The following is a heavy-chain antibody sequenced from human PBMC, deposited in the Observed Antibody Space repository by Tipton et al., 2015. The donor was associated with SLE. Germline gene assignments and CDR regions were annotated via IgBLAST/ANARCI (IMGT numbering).Heavy chain of an antibody. CDR3: ARYWCFDL. V-gene: IGHV3-7*01. J-gene: IGHJ2*01. CDR2: IEQGGSEK. CDR1: GFTFSSYW. Sequence: SLRLSCAASGFTFSSYWMSWVRQAPGKGLEWVASIEQGGSEKYYVDSVKGRFTISRDNAKNSLYLQMNSLRAEDTAVYYCARYWCFDLWGRGTLVTVSS.